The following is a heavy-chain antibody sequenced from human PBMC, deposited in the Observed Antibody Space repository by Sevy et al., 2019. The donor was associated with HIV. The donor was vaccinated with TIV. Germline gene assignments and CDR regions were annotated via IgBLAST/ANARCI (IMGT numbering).Heavy chain of an antibody. D-gene: IGHD3-22*01. CDR2: IKQDMSEK. J-gene: IGHJ4*02. CDR1: GFTFSSYW. V-gene: IGHV3-7*01. CDR3: ARAQQVTMLGVIGGLYFDF. Sequence: GGSLRLSCAASGFTFSSYWMTWVRQAPGKGLEWVANIKQDMSEKYYADSVKGGFTISRDNARNSLYLQMESLRAEDTAVYSCARAQQVTMLGVIGGLYFDFWGQGTLVTVSS.